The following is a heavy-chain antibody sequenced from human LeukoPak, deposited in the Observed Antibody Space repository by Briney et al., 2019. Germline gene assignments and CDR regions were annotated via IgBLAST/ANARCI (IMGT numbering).Heavy chain of an antibody. CDR2: IIPIFGTA. V-gene: IGHV1-69*05. CDR3: ARDSGTSYYDY. J-gene: IGHJ4*02. CDR1: GGTFSSYA. Sequence: ASVKVSCKASGGTFSSYAISWVRQAPGQGLEWMGGIIPIFGTANYAQKFQGRVTMTRDTSISTVFMELSSLTSDDTAVYYCARDSGTSYYDYWGQGTLVTVSS. D-gene: IGHD2-2*01.